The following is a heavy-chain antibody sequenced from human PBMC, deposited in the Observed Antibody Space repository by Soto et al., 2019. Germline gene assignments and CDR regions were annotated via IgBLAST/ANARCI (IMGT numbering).Heavy chain of an antibody. CDR3: ARGVLH. CDR2: ISYSGST. Sequence: QVQLQESGPGLVQPSQTLSLTCTVSGGSISSGGYYWSWIRQHPGTGLEWIGHISYSGSTYYNTXLXSXATLSVDTSRTQFSLIVNSVTAADTAVYYCARGVLHCGQGTLVTVSS. J-gene: IGHJ4*01. V-gene: IGHV4-31*01. CDR1: GGSISSGGYY.